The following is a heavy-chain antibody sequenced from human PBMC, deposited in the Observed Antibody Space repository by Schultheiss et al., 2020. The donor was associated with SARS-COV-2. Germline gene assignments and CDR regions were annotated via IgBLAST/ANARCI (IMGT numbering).Heavy chain of an antibody. Sequence: SETLSLTCTVSGGSISSSSYYWGWIRQPPGKGLEWIGYIYYSGSTYYNPSLKSRVTISVDTSKNQFSLKLSSVTAADTAVYYCARAVSGPFDYWGQGTLVTVSS. CDR3: ARAVSGPFDY. V-gene: IGHV4-31*03. CDR1: GGSISSSSYY. J-gene: IGHJ4*02. CDR2: IYYSGST. D-gene: IGHD6-19*01.